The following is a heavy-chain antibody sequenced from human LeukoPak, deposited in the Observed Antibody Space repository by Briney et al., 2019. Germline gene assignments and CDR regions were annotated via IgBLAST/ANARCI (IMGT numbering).Heavy chain of an antibody. CDR2: IIPIFGTA. CDR3: ATHPQGYFDY. CDR1: GGTFSSYA. V-gene: IGHV1-69*05. Sequence: SAVQVSCKASGGTFSSYAISGVRQAPGQGLEWMGGIIPIFGTANYAQKFQGRVTITTDESTSTAYMELSSLRSEDTAVYYCATHPQGYFDYWGQGTLVTVSS. J-gene: IGHJ4*02.